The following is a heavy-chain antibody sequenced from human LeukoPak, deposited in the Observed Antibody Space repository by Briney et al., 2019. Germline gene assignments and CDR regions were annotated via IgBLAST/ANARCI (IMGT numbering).Heavy chain of an antibody. V-gene: IGHV3-9*03. CDR1: GFTFDDYA. J-gene: IGHJ4*02. Sequence: PGGSLRLSCAASGFTFDDYAMHWVRQAPGKGLEWVSGISWNSGSIGYADSVKGRFTISRDNAKNSLYLQMNSLRAEDMALYYCAKASGSGYSYGYPDYWGQGTLVTVSS. D-gene: IGHD5-18*01. CDR2: ISWNSGSI. CDR3: AKASGSGYSYGYPDY.